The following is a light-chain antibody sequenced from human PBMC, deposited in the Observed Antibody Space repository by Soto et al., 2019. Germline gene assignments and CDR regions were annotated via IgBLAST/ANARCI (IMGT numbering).Light chain of an antibody. Sequence: QSVLTQPASVSGSPGQSITISCTGTTSDVGTYNLVSWYQHHPGKAPQLIIFEVTKRPSGVSDRFSGSKSGNTASLTISGLLGEDEADYYCCSFAGRSTPTSVFGTGNKVTVL. CDR2: EVT. CDR3: CSFAGRSTPTSV. V-gene: IGLV2-23*02. CDR1: TSDVGTYNL. J-gene: IGLJ1*01.